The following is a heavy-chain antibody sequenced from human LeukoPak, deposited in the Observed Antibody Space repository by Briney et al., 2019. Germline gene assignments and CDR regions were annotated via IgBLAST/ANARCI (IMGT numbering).Heavy chain of an antibody. D-gene: IGHD2-15*01. CDR2: INHSGST. V-gene: IGHV4-34*01. Sequence: SETLSLTCAVYGGSFSGYYWSWIRQPPGKGLEWIGEINHSGSTNYNPSLKSRVTISVDTSKNQFSLKLSSVTAADTAVYYCASLDCSGGSCYDYWGQGTLVTVSP. CDR1: GGSFSGYY. CDR3: ASLDCSGGSCYDY. J-gene: IGHJ4*02.